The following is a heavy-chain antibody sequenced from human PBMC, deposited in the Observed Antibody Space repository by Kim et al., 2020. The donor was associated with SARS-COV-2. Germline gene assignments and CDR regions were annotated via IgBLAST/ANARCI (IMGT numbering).Heavy chain of an antibody. CDR2: SI. Sequence: SIGYADSVKGRFTLSRDNAKNSLYLQMTSLRAEDTALYYCAKDNYDAFDIWGQGTMVTVSS. V-gene: IGHV3-9*01. J-gene: IGHJ3*02. CDR3: AKDNYDAFDI.